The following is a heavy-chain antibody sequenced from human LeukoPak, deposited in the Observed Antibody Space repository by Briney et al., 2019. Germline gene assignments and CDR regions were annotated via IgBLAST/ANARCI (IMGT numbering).Heavy chain of an antibody. V-gene: IGHV3-48*03. CDR2: TSSSGSSI. CDR1: GFTFSSYE. D-gene: IGHD6-13*01. CDR3: ATYASSWYLDY. J-gene: IGHJ4*02. Sequence: PRGSLRLSCAASGFTFSSYEMNWVRQAPGKGLEWVSYTSSSGSSIYYADSVKGRFTISRDNAKNSLYLQMNSLRAEDTAVYYCATYASSWYLDYWGQGTLVTVSS.